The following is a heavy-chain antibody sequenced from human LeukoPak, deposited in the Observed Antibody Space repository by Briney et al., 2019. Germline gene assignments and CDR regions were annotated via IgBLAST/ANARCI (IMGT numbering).Heavy chain of an antibody. V-gene: IGHV4-59*01. Sequence: SETLSLTCTVSGGSISSYYWSWIRQPPGKGLEWIGYIYYSGSTNYNPSLKSRVTISVDTSKNQFSLKLSSVTAADTAVYYCARVLDHGMVRGRYYFDYWGQGTLVTVSS. D-gene: IGHD3-10*01. CDR1: GGSISSYY. CDR2: IYYSGST. CDR3: ARVLDHGMVRGRYYFDY. J-gene: IGHJ4*02.